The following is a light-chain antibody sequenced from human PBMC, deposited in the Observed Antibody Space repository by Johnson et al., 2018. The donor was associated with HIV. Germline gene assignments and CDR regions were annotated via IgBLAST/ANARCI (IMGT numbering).Light chain of an antibody. CDR1: VSNIESYF. CDR2: EDN. J-gene: IGLJ1*01. V-gene: IGLV1-51*02. Sequence: QPVLTQPPSVSAAPGQTVNISCSGNVSNIESYFVSWYQQLPGAAPTLLIYEDNKRPSGIPDRFSGSKSGATATLGITGLQTGDEADYFCGTWDNSLRTAFFGTGTKVTVL. CDR3: GTWDNSLRTAF.